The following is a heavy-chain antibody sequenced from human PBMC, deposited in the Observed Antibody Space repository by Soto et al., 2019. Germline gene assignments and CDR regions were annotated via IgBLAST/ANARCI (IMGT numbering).Heavy chain of an antibody. D-gene: IGHD2-21*01. J-gene: IGHJ4*02. CDR1: GYTFIHYY. Sequence: QVQLVQSGAEVKKPGASVKVSCKASGYTFIHYYMHWVRQAHGQGLEWMAIINPNGGSTNYAQKFRGRVTVTSDTSTTTVSMELNSLGSDDTAVYFCARSLLQGDFWGQGTLVTVSS. CDR2: INPNGGST. V-gene: IGHV1-46*01. CDR3: ARSLLQGDF.